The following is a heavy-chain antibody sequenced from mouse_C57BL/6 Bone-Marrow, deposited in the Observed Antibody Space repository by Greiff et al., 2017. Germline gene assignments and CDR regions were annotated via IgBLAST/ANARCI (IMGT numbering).Heavy chain of an antibody. CDR3: ARGIPMAY. V-gene: IGHV1-81*01. CDR2: IYPRSGNT. J-gene: IGHJ3*01. Sequence: VQLVESGAELARPGASVKLSCKASGYTFTSYGISWVKQRTGQGLEWIGEIYPRSGNTYYNEKFKGKATLTADKSSSTAYMELRSLTSEDSAVYFCARGIPMAYWGQGTLVTVSA. CDR1: GYTFTSYG.